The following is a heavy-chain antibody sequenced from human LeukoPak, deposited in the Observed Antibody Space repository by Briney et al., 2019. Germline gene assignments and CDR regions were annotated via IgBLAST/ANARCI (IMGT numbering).Heavy chain of an antibody. CDR3: ARVLSYDDRPSDAFDI. CDR1: GGSMSGYY. J-gene: IGHJ3*02. V-gene: IGHV4-59*01. Sequence: SETLSLTCTVSGGSMSGYYWTWIRQPPGKGLEWIGYIYYIGGTNYNPSYNPSLKSRVTISVDTSKNQCSLRLSSVTTADTAIYYCARVLSYDDRPSDAFDIWGQGTMVTVSS. CDR2: IYYIGGT. D-gene: IGHD3-22*01.